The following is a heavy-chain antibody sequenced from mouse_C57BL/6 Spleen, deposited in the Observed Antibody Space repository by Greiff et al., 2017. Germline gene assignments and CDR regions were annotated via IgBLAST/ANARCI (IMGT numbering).Heavy chain of an antibody. J-gene: IGHJ2*01. CDR1: GYTFTGYW. D-gene: IGHD2-4*01. V-gene: IGHV1-59*01. Sequence: QVQLQQSGAELMKPGASVKLSCKATGYTFTGYWIEWVKQRPGQGLEWIGVIDPSDSYTNYNQKFKGKATLTVDTSSSTAYMQLSSLTSEDSAVYYCARGYYDYHYDFDYWGQGTTLTVSS. CDR2: IDPSDSYT. CDR3: ARGYYDYHYDFDY.